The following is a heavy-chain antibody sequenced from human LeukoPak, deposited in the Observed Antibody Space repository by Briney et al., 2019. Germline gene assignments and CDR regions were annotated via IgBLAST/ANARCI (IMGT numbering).Heavy chain of an antibody. CDR3: ARGPPGRTMVRGVKNYYYYMDV. D-gene: IGHD3-10*01. Sequence: SETLSLTCNVSGGSISSSSYYWGWIRQPPGKGLEWIGSIYYSGSTYYNPSLKSRVTISVDTSKNQFSLKLSSVTAADTSVYYCARGPPGRTMVRGVKNYYYYMDVWGKGTTVTVSS. V-gene: IGHV4-39*07. J-gene: IGHJ6*03. CDR2: IYYSGST. CDR1: GGSISSSSYY.